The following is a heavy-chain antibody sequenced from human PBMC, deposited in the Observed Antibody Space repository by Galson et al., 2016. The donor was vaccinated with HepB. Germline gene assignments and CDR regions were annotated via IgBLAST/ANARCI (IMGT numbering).Heavy chain of an antibody. D-gene: IGHD6-19*01. J-gene: IGHJ4*02. Sequence: SVKVSCKASGGIFRRHAISWVRQAPGQGLEWMGGIIPIYGTTNYAQKFKGRVSITADESTSPAYMELSSLTSEDTALYYCARGGDSSGWYEILLWGQGTLVTVSS. CDR2: IIPIYGTT. V-gene: IGHV1-69*13. CDR3: ARGGDSSGWYEILL. CDR1: GGIFRRHA.